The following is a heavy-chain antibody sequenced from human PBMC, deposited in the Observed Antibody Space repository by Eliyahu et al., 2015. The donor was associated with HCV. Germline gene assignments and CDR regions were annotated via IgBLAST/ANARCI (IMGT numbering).Heavy chain of an antibody. V-gene: IGHV1-2*02. CDR3: TRGGPTNNDMKTNIFHH. Sequence: QVQLVQSGAEVKEPGASVKVSCKASGYTFTGYHMHWVRQAPGQGLEWVAWINPNSGDRDYEQKFQGRVTMTRDTSMNTAYMEVTRLRSDDTAVYYCTRGGPTNNDMKTNIFHHWGQGTLVTVSS. CDR1: GYTFTGYH. D-gene: IGHD1-1*01. J-gene: IGHJ1*01. CDR2: INPNSGDR.